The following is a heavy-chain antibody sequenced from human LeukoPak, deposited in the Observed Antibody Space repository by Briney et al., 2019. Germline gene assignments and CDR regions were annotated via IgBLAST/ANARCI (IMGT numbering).Heavy chain of an antibody. CDR1: GFTFSSYS. V-gene: IGHV3-15*01. J-gene: IGHJ6*03. D-gene: IGHD1-7*01. CDR3: TTDGYNWNYGSYYYIDV. Sequence: PGGSLRLSCAASGFTFSSYSMSWVRQAPGKGLEWVGRIKSKTDGGTTDYAAPVKGRFTISRDDSKNTLYLQMNSLKTEDTAVYYCTTDGYNWNYGSYYYIDVWGKGTTVTVSS. CDR2: IKSKTDGGTT.